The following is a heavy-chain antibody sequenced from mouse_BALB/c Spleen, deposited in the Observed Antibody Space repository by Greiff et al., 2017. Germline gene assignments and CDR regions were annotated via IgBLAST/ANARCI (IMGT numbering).Heavy chain of an antibody. V-gene: IGHV1-18*01. CDR1: GYTFTEYT. CDR2: INPNNGGT. CDR3: ARSHGSSRGPFAY. D-gene: IGHD1-1*01. J-gene: IGHJ3*01. Sequence: VHVKQSGPELVKPGASVKISCKTSGYTFTEYTMHWVKQSHGKSLEWIGGINPNNGGTSYNQKFKGKATLTVDKSSSTAYMELRSLTSEDSAVYYCARSHGSSRGPFAYWGQGTLVTVSA.